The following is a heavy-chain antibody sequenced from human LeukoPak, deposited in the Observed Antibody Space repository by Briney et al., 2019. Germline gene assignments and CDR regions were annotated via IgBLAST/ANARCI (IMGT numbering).Heavy chain of an antibody. Sequence: GGSLRLSCAASGFSVSSNHMSWVRQAPGKGLEWVSVIYSGGNTYYADSVKGRFTISRDNSKNTLYLQMNSLRAEDTALYYCTKDIGSWSGVDDAFDIWGQGTMVTVSS. J-gene: IGHJ3*02. V-gene: IGHV3-53*01. CDR2: IYSGGNT. CDR1: GFSVSSNH. D-gene: IGHD1-26*01. CDR3: TKDIGSWSGVDDAFDI.